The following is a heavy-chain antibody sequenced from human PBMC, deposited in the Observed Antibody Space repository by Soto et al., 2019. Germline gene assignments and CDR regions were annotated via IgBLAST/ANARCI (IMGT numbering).Heavy chain of an antibody. V-gene: IGHV4-39*01. Sequence: QLQLQESGPGLVKPSETLSLTCTVSGGSISSSSYYWGWIRQPPGKGLEWIGSIYYSGSTYYNPSLKSRVTLPVETSKNQFSLKLSSVTAADTAVYYCARRRNFWSGAGGMDVWGQGTTVTVSS. CDR2: IYYSGST. CDR1: GGSISSSSYY. D-gene: IGHD3-3*01. J-gene: IGHJ6*02. CDR3: ARRRNFWSGAGGMDV.